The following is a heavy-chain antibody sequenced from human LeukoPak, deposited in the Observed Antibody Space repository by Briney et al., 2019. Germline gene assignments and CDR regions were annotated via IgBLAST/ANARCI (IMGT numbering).Heavy chain of an antibody. J-gene: IGHJ4*02. Sequence: GGSLRLSCAASGFTFSSYGIHWVRQAPGKGLEWVALISYDGSNEYYADSVKGRFTISRDNSKNTLYMQMNSLRAEDTAVYYCARGPPPPDYYDSSGYSDYWGQGTLVTVSS. CDR3: ARGPPPPDYYDSSGYSDY. CDR1: GFTFSSYG. V-gene: IGHV3-30*03. CDR2: ISYDGSNE. D-gene: IGHD3-22*01.